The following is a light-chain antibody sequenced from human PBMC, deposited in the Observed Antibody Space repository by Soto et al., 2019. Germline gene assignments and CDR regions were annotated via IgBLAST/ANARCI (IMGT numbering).Light chain of an antibody. V-gene: IGLV1-51*01. CDR3: GTWDSSLSAVV. Sequence: QSVLTQPPSVSAXXXXKVXXXCSGSSSNIVNNYVSWYQQLPGTAPKLLIYDNNKRPSGIPDRFSGSKSGTSATLGITGLQTGDEADYYCGTWDSSLSAVVFGGGTKPPS. CDR2: DNN. CDR1: SSNIVNNY. J-gene: IGLJ2*01.